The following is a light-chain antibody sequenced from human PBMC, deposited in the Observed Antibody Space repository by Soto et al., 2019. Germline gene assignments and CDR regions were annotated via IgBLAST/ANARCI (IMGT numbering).Light chain of an antibody. CDR2: WAS. V-gene: IGKV4-1*01. J-gene: IGKJ4*01. Sequence: DSVMTQSPESLAVSLGERATINCTSSQSVIYSLNNRNYLAWYQQRPGQPPKLLIYWASTRESGVPDRFSGSGSGTDFTLTISSLQAEDVALYYCQQYYANPLTFGGGTKVDI. CDR3: QQYYANPLT. CDR1: QSVIYSLNNRNY.